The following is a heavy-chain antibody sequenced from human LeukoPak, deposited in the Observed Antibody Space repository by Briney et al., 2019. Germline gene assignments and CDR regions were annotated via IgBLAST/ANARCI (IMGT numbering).Heavy chain of an antibody. V-gene: IGHV3-23*01. Sequence: GGSLRLSCAASGFTFSSYAMSWVRQAPGKGLEWVSAISGSGGSTYYADSVKGRFTISRDNSKNTLYLQMNSLRDGDTAVYYCARDGTTDFYYGMDVWGQGTTVTVS. CDR2: ISGSGGST. CDR3: ARDGTTDFYYGMDV. D-gene: IGHD1-1*01. CDR1: GFTFSSYA. J-gene: IGHJ6*02.